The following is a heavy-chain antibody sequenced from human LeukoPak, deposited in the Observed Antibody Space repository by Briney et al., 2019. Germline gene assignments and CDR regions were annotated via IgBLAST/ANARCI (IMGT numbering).Heavy chain of an antibody. CDR2: IYYSGST. D-gene: IGHD2-2*01. J-gene: IGHJ5*02. V-gene: IGHV4-59*01. Sequence: SETLSLTXTVSGGSISSYYWSWIRQPPGKGLEWIGYIYYSGSTNYNPSLKSRVTISVDTSKNQFSLKLTSVTAADAAVYYCAAYQLPTRRYCFDPWGRGTLVTVSS. CDR1: GGSISSYY. CDR3: AAYQLPTRRYCFDP.